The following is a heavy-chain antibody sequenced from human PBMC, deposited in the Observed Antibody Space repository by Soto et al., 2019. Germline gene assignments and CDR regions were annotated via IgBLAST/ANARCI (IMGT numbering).Heavy chain of an antibody. V-gene: IGHV1-2*02. Sequence: GASVKVSCKPSGYTFTGYYIHWVRQAPGQGLEWMGWINPNSGGTNYAQKFQGRVTMTRDTSISTAYMELSRLRSDDTAVYYCARGEGITIFGVVISDGMDVWGQGTTVTVSS. CDR3: ARGEGITIFGVVISDGMDV. CDR1: GYTFTGYY. D-gene: IGHD3-3*01. J-gene: IGHJ6*02. CDR2: INPNSGGT.